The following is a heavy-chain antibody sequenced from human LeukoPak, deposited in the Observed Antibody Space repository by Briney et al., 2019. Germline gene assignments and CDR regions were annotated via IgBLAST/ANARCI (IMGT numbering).Heavy chain of an antibody. J-gene: IGHJ4*02. CDR1: GGSISSSSYY. CDR2: IYYSGST. Sequence: PSETLSLTCAVSGGSISSSSYYWGWIRQPPGKGLEWIGTIYYSGSTYYNPSLKSRVTISVDTSKNQFSLKLSSVTAADTAVYYCARQNIVVVPAAFRFWGQGTLVTVSS. D-gene: IGHD2-2*01. V-gene: IGHV4-39*01. CDR3: ARQNIVVVPAAFRF.